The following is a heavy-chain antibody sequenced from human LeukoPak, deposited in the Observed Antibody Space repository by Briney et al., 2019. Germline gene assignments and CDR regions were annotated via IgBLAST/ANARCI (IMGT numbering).Heavy chain of an antibody. Sequence: GGSLRLSCLASGFTFSGYYMGWIRQAPGKGLEWISYISSSGSDIYYTGSMKGRFTISRDNAKNSLFLQMNSMRGDDTALYYCARGFYGGNPLDAFDIWGQGTMVTVSS. CDR3: ARGFYGGNPLDAFDI. CDR1: GFTFSGYY. CDR2: ISSSGSDI. D-gene: IGHD4-23*01. V-gene: IGHV3-11*01. J-gene: IGHJ3*02.